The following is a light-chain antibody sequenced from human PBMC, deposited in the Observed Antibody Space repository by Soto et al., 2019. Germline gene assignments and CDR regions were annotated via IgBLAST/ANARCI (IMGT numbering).Light chain of an antibody. CDR1: SSDVGSYDL. Sequence: QSVLTQPASVSGSPGQSIIIPCTGTSSDVGSYDLVSWYQQHPGKAPQLMIYEGSKRPSGVSNRFSGSKSGNTASLTISGLQAEDEADYYCCSYAGGSTFYVFGSGTKVTVL. CDR2: EGS. V-gene: IGLV2-23*03. J-gene: IGLJ1*01. CDR3: CSYAGGSTFYV.